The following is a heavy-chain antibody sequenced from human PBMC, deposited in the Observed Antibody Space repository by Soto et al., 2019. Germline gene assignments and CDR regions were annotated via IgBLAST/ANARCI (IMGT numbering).Heavy chain of an antibody. D-gene: IGHD3-22*01. CDR2: ISGSGNTI. CDR1: GFSFRDYY. J-gene: IGHJ5*02. CDR3: ARDRLPMVVVVMGWFDP. V-gene: IGHV3-11*01. Sequence: QVQLVESGGALVKPGGSLRLSCAASGFSFRDYYMSWIRQAPGKGLEWISYISGSGNTIYYADSVKGRFIISRDNAKNSLFLQRNSLRADDTAVYYCARDRLPMVVVVMGWFDPWGQGTLVTVSS.